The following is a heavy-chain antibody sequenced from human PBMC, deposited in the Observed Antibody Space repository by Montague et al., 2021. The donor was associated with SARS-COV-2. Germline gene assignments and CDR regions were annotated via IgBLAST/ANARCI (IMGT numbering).Heavy chain of an antibody. Sequence: SETLSLTCTVSGASISSTNYYWSWMRQPPGKGLEWLGHIYYTGSTKYNPSLKSRVTISIDTPKNQFALKLRSVTAADTAVYSCARAQTTCVIAHCVNYFDYWGQGALVTVSS. CDR3: ARAQTTCVIAHCVNYFDY. CDR1: GASISSTNYY. CDR2: IYYTGST. D-gene: IGHD1-14*01. V-gene: IGHV4-61*01. J-gene: IGHJ4*02.